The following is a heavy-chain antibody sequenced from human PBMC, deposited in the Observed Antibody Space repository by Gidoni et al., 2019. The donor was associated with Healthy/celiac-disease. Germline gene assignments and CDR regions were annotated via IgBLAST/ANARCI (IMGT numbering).Heavy chain of an antibody. CDR1: GFTFDDYA. CDR2: IRWNSGSI. J-gene: IGHJ4*02. Sequence: EVQLAASGGGLVQPGRCMRLSCAASGFTFDDYAMHWVRQAPGKGLEWVSGIRWNSGSIGYADSVKGRFTISRDNAKNSLYLQMNSLRAEDTALYYCAKDMGYSSSWGFDYWGQGTLVTVSS. D-gene: IGHD6-13*01. V-gene: IGHV3-9*01. CDR3: AKDMGYSSSWGFDY.